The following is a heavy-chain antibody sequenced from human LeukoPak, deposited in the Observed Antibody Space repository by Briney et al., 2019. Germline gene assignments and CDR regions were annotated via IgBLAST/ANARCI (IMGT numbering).Heavy chain of an antibody. CDR2: IYYTGST. V-gene: IGHV4-39*07. D-gene: IGHD1-26*01. J-gene: IGHJ4*02. CDR3: ARTAYSGSNPDY. CDR1: GASISGSTDY. Sequence: SDTLSLTCTVAGASISGSTDYWGWIRQSPGKGLEWIVSIYYTGSTYYNPSLKSRVTISVDPSKNQFSLKLSSVTAADTAVYYCARTAYSGSNPDYWGQGTLVTVSS.